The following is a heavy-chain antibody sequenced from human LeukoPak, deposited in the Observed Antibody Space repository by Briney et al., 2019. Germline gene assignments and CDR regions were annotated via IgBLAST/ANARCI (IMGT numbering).Heavy chain of an antibody. CDR3: ARKAPKKGWFDP. J-gene: IGHJ5*02. V-gene: IGHV4-4*09. CDR1: GGSNNSYY. Sequence: SETLSLTCTVSGGSNNSYYWSWIRQPPGKGLEWIGYAHPSGNTNYSPSLKSRVTISIDTSRNHFSLKLSSVTAAETAVYYCARKAPKKGWFDPWGQGTLVTVSS. CDR2: AHPSGNT.